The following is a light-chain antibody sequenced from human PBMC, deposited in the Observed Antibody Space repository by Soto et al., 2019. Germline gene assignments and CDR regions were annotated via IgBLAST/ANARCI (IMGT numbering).Light chain of an antibody. CDR3: QQYKDWPLT. CDR2: GAS. CDR1: QSIGST. J-gene: IGKJ4*01. Sequence: EIVMTQSPATRSVSPGERATLSCRASQSIGSTLAWYQQKPGQAPRLLIYGASTRATGIPGRFSGGGSGTEFTLTVSSLESEDFAVYYCQQYKDWPLTFGGGTKVDIK. V-gene: IGKV3-15*01.